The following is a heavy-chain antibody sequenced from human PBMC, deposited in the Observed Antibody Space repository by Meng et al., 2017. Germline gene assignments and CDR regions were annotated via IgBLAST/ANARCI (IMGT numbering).Heavy chain of an antibody. CDR1: GYTFTGYY. V-gene: IGHV1-2*02. D-gene: IGHD3-22*01. J-gene: IGHJ1*01. CDR3: ASRYDSSGSAAFQH. CDR2: INPNSGGT. Sequence: QGQLVQSGAEVKKPGASVKVSCKASGYTFTGYYMHWVRQSPGQGLEWMGWINPNSGGTNYAQKFQGRVTMTRDTSISTAYMELSRLRSDDTAVFYCASRYDSSGSAAFQHWGQGTLVTVSS.